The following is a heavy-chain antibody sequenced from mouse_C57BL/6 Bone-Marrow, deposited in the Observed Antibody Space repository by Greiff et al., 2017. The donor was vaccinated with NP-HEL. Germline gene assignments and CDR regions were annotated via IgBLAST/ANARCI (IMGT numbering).Heavy chain of an antibody. CDR3: AREEGYYGSSYDYWYFDV. CDR1: GYTFTSYW. CDR2: IHPNSGST. J-gene: IGHJ1*03. D-gene: IGHD1-1*01. V-gene: IGHV1-64*01. Sequence: QVQLQQPGAELVKPGASVKLSCKASGYTFTSYWMHWVKQRPGQGLEWIGMIHPNSGSTNYNEKFKSKATLTVDKSSSTAYMQLSSLTSEDSAVYYCAREEGYYGSSYDYWYFDVWGTGTTVTVSS.